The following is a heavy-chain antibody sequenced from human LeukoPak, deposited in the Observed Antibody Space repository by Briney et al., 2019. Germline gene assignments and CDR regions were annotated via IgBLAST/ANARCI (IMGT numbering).Heavy chain of an antibody. J-gene: IGHJ4*02. D-gene: IGHD6-19*01. CDR3: STGGSSGWSAF. V-gene: IGHV3-33*01. CDR2: IWYEGSNK. Sequence: GGSLRLSCASSGFTFSSYGMHWVRQPPGKGPEWVALIWYEGSNKYYAARVKGRLTISRENSKKRMFLQMNSLRGEDTAVYYCSTGGSSGWSAFWGQGSLVTV. CDR1: GFTFSSYG.